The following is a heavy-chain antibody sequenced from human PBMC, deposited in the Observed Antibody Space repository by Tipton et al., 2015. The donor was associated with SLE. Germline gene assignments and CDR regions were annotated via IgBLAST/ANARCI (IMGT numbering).Heavy chain of an antibody. CDR1: GGSISSGGYY. Sequence: TLSLPCTVSGGSISSGGYYWSWIRQHPGKGLEWIGYIYYSGSTYYNPSLKSRVTISVDMSKNQFSLKLRSVTAADTAVYYCARFIISSSDAFDIWGQGTMVTVSS. CDR3: ARFIISSSDAFDI. J-gene: IGHJ3*02. CDR2: IYYSGST. V-gene: IGHV4-31*03. D-gene: IGHD6-6*01.